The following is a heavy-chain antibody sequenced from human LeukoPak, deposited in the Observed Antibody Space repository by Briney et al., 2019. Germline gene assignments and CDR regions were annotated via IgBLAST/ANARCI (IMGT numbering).Heavy chain of an antibody. V-gene: IGHV4-34*01. Sequence: SETLSLTCAVYGGSFSGYYWSWIRQPPGKGLEWIGEINHSGSTNYNPSLKSRVTISVDTSKNQFSLQLSSVTAADTAVYYCARGHGGTTPWGQGTLVTVSS. CDR1: GGSFSGYY. CDR2: INHSGST. J-gene: IGHJ5*02. D-gene: IGHD1-1*01. CDR3: ARGHGGTTP.